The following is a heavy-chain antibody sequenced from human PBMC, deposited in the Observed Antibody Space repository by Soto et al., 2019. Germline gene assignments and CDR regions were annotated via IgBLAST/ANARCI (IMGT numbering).Heavy chain of an antibody. CDR1: GFTFSSYA. V-gene: IGHV3-21*01. D-gene: IGHD6-13*01. CDR3: ARFIAAAGTAPFDY. J-gene: IGHJ4*02. Sequence: GGSLRLSCAASGFTFSSYAMHWVRQAPGKGLEWVSSISSSSSYIYYADSVKGRFTISRDNAKNSLYLQMNSLRAEDTAVYYCARFIAAAGTAPFDYWGQGTLVTVSS. CDR2: ISSSSSYI.